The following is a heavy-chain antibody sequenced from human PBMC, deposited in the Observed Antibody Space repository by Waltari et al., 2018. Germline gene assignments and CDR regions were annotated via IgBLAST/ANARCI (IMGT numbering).Heavy chain of an antibody. V-gene: IGHV3-9*01. J-gene: IGHJ4*02. CDR3: AKDLAYYDSSGRRFDY. Sequence: EVQLVESGGGLVQPGRSLRLSCAASGFTFDDYAMHWVRQAPGKGLEWVSGISWNSGSIGYADSVKGRVTISRDNAKNSLYLQMNSLRAEDTALYYCAKDLAYYDSSGRRFDYWGQGTLVTVSS. CDR1: GFTFDDYA. D-gene: IGHD3-22*01. CDR2: ISWNSGSI.